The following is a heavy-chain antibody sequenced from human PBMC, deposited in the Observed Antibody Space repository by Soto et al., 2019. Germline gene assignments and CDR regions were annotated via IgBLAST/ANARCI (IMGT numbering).Heavy chain of an antibody. D-gene: IGHD2-15*01. CDR1: GFTFSNYW. J-gene: IGHJ4*02. CDR3: ARAQGYCSGGSCYSLRLFDY. Sequence: EVQLVESGGGLVQPGGSLRLTCAASGFTFSNYWMHWVRQPPGKGLVWVSRINSDGSSTSYADSVKGQFTISRDNAQNTLYLQMNSLRTEDTAVYYCARAQGYCSGGSCYSLRLFDYWGQGTLVTVSS. CDR2: INSDGSST. V-gene: IGHV3-74*01.